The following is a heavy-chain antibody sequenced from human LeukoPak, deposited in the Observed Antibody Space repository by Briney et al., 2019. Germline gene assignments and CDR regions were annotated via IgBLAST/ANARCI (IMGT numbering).Heavy chain of an antibody. CDR2: IYPGDSDT. V-gene: IGHV5-51*01. D-gene: IGHD3-22*01. Sequence: GESLKISCKGSGYSFTSCWIGWVRQMPGKGLEWMGIIYPGDSDTRYSPSFQGQVTISADKSISTAYLQWSSLKASDTAMYYCARSRITMIVVHDAFDIWGQGTMVTVSS. CDR3: ARSRITMIVVHDAFDI. CDR1: GYSFTSCW. J-gene: IGHJ3*02.